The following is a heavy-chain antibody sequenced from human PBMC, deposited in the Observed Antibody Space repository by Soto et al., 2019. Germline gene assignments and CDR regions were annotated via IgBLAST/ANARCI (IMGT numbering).Heavy chain of an antibody. J-gene: IGHJ6*02. CDR3: ARDPEGDYYYYYGMDV. Sequence: QVQLVQSGAEVKKPGASVKVSCKPSGYTFTRYGISWVRQAPGQGLEWMGWISAYNGNTNYAQKLQGRVTMTTDTTTSTADMELRSLRSDDTAVYYCARDPEGDYYYYYGMDVWGQGTTVTVSS. CDR1: GYTFTRYG. V-gene: IGHV1-18*01. D-gene: IGHD2-21*02. CDR2: ISAYNGNT.